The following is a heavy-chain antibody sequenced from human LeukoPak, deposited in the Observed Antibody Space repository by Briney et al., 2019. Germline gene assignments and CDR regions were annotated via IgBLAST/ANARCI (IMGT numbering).Heavy chain of an antibody. D-gene: IGHD6-19*01. CDR2: INSDGSSK. V-gene: IGHV3-74*01. CDR3: ARASASGWPYYYGMDV. Sequence: GGSLRLSCAASEVTIRNYWMHWVRQAPGKGLVWVSRINSDGSSKDYVDSVKGRFTISRDNAKNTLYLQMNSQRAEDTALYYCARASASGWPYYYGMDVWGQGTTVTVFS. J-gene: IGHJ6*02. CDR1: EVTIRNYW.